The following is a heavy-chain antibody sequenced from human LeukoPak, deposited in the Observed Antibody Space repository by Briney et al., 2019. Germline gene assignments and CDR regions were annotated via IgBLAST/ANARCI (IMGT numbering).Heavy chain of an antibody. V-gene: IGHV4-34*01. CDR2: INHSGST. D-gene: IGHD1-26*01. Sequence: SETLSLTCAVYGGSFSGYYWSWIRQPPGKGLEWIGEINHSGSTNYNPSLKSRVTISVDTSKNQFSLKLSSVTAADTAVYYCARLHSGSHVVEVDYWGQGTLVTVSS. J-gene: IGHJ4*02. CDR3: ARLHSGSHVVEVDY. CDR1: GGSFSGYY.